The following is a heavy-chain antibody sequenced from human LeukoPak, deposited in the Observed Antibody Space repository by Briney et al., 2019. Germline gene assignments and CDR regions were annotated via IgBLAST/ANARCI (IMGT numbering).Heavy chain of an antibody. Sequence: PGRSLRLSCAASGFTFSTYAMHWVRQAPGKGLEWVAVISYDGSSKYYADSVKGRFTISRDNSKNTLYLQMNSLRAEDTAVYYCAKGVYYYDSSGYATWGQGTLVTVSS. D-gene: IGHD3-22*01. V-gene: IGHV3-30*04. CDR1: GFTFSTYA. CDR2: ISYDGSSK. J-gene: IGHJ5*02. CDR3: AKGVYYYDSSGYAT.